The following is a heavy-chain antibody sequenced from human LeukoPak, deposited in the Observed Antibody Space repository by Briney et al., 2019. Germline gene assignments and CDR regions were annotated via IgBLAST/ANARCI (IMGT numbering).Heavy chain of an antibody. CDR1: GGSISSYY. V-gene: IGHV4-59*08. Sequence: SETLSLTCTVSGGSISSYYWSWIRQPPGKGLEWIGYIYYSGSTNYNPSLKSRVTISVDTSKNQFSLKLSSVTAADTAVYYCARTVGATVYYYGMDVWGQGTTVTVSS. D-gene: IGHD1-26*01. CDR2: IYYSGST. CDR3: ARTVGATVYYYGMDV. J-gene: IGHJ6*02.